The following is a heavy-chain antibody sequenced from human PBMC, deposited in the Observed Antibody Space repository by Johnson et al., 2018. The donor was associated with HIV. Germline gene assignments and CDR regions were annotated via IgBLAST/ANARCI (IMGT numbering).Heavy chain of an antibody. CDR3: ARATMSYKVWLQLSAAFDI. V-gene: IGHV3-11*04. CDR1: GFTFSDYY. J-gene: IGHJ3*02. CDR2: ISSSDGTK. Sequence: QVQLVESGGGLVKPGGSLRLSCAASGFTFSDYYMSWIRQAPGKGLEWVSYISSSDGTKNYADSVKGRFTISRDNATNSRYLQMNSRRAEDTAVYYCARATMSYKVWLQLSAAFDIWGQGTMVTVSS. D-gene: IGHD5-24*01.